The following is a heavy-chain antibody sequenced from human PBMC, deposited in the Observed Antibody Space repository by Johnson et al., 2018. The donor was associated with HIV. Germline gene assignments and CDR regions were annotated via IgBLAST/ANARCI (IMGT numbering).Heavy chain of an antibody. Sequence: VQLVESGGGLVKPGGSLRLSCAASGFTFSSYWMTWVRQAPGKGLEWVANMNQDGSEKYYVDSVKGRLTISRDNVKNSLYLQMNSLRVEDTAVYYCAKVQWGYAPPLDAFDIWGQGTMVTVSS. CDR1: GFTFSSYW. V-gene: IGHV3-7*02. J-gene: IGHJ3*02. CDR2: MNQDGSEK. D-gene: IGHD5-12*01. CDR3: AKVQWGYAPPLDAFDI.